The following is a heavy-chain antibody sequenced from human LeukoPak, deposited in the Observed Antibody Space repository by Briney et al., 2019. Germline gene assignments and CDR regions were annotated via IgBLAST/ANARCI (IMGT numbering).Heavy chain of an antibody. CDR2: IYYSGST. D-gene: IGHD2-2*01. Sequence: SETLSLTCTVSGGSITSGGYYWSWIRQYPGKGLEWLGYIYYSGSTYYSPSLKSRVTISVDTSENQFSLKLTSVTAADSAVYYCARRCSSTNCFKNAFDIWGQGTMVTVSS. J-gene: IGHJ3*02. V-gene: IGHV4-31*03. CDR1: GGSITSGGYY. CDR3: ARRCSSTNCFKNAFDI.